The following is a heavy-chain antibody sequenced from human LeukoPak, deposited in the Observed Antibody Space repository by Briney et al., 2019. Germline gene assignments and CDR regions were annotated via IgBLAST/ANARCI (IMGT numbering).Heavy chain of an antibody. CDR1: GFMFSKSW. Sequence: GTSLRLSCAASGFMFSKSWMHWVRQVPGKGLVWVARIYNDGSTTNYADSVKGRFTISRDNAANTLFLQMSSLRAEDTAVYYCAREKDDHGDPGPLDAWGQGDLVTVSS. V-gene: IGHV3-74*01. J-gene: IGHJ5*02. CDR3: AREKDDHGDPGPLDA. D-gene: IGHD4-17*01. CDR2: IYNDGSTT.